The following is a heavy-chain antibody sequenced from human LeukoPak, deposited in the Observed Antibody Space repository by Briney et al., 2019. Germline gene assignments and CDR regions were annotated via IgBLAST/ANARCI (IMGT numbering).Heavy chain of an antibody. CDR1: GGSISSYY. D-gene: IGHD2-21*02. V-gene: IGHV4-59*01. J-gene: IGHJ4*02. Sequence: SQTLSLTCTVSGGSISSYYWSWIRQPPGKGLEWIGYIYYSGSTNYNPSLKSRVTISVDTSKNQFSLKLSSVTAADTAVYYCARASKHIVVVTDWGQGTLVTVSS. CDR3: ARASKHIVVVTD. CDR2: IYYSGST.